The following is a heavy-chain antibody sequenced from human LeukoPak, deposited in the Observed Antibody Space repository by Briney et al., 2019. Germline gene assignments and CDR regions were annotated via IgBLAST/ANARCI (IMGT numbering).Heavy chain of an antibody. CDR1: GFTFSSYE. CDR2: ISSSGSTI. CDR3: AVVVVPAAELVPDAFDI. Sequence: PGGSLRLSCAASGFTFSSYEMNWVRQAPGKGLEWVSYISSSGSTIYYAGSVKGRFTISRDNAKNSLYLQMNSLRAEDTAVYYCAVVVVPAAELVPDAFDIWGQGTMVTVSS. V-gene: IGHV3-48*03. D-gene: IGHD2-2*01. J-gene: IGHJ3*02.